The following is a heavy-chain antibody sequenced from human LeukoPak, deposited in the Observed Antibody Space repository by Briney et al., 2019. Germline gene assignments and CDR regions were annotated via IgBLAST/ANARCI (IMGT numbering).Heavy chain of an antibody. D-gene: IGHD4-17*01. CDR2: ISAYNGNT. V-gene: IGHV1-18*04. CDR1: GYTLTDYF. CDR3: ATSHTVTTGYFDY. J-gene: IGHJ4*02. Sequence: ASVKVSCKASGYTLTDYFLHWVRQAPGQGLEWMGWISAYNGNTNYAQKLQGRVTMTTDTSTSTAYMELRSLRSDDTAVYYCATSHTVTTGYFDYWGQGTLVTVSS.